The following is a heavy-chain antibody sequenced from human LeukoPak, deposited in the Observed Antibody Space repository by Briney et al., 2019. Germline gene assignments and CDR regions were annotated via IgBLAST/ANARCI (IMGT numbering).Heavy chain of an antibody. CDR2: IRDDGDDQ. J-gene: IGHJ6*02. Sequence: GGSLRLSCAASGFSFRNYGMYWVRQAPGKGLEWVSFIRDDGDDQYYADSVKGRFTISRDNTKNALFLQMNGLRAEDTAVYYCARHYYYGMDVWGQGTTVTVSS. V-gene: IGHV3-30*02. CDR1: GFSFRNYG. CDR3: ARHYYYGMDV.